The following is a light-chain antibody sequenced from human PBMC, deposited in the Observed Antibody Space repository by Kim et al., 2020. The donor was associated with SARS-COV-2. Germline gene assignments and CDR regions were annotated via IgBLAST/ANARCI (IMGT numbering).Light chain of an antibody. V-gene: IGLV3-1*01. J-gene: IGLJ1*01. Sequence: SYELTQPPSVSVSPGQTATITCSGHNLGTRYASWYQQKPGQSPVAVIYRDKERPSGIPERFSGSNSGNTATLTITETQPIDEADYFCQAWDGSTAGFGTGTKVTVL. CDR2: RDK. CDR1: NLGTRY. CDR3: QAWDGSTAG.